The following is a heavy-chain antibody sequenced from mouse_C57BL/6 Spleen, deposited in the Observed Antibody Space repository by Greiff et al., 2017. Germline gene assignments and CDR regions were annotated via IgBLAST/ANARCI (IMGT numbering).Heavy chain of an antibody. J-gene: IGHJ1*03. Sequence: DVMLVESGGDLVKPGGSLKLSCAASGFTFSSYGMSWVRQTPDKRLEWVATISSGGSYTYYPDSVKGRFTISRDNAKNTLYLQMSSLKSEDTAMYYCARSPPYGNYGYWYFDVWGTGTTVTVSS. CDR3: ARSPPYGNYGYWYFDV. CDR1: GFTFSSYG. V-gene: IGHV5-6*02. CDR2: ISSGGSYT. D-gene: IGHD2-10*02.